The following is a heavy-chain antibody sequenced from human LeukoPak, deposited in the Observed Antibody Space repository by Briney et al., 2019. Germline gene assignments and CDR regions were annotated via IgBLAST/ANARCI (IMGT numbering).Heavy chain of an antibody. CDR3: ARGAGPTLEWFFVY. V-gene: IGHV1-69*13. D-gene: IGHD3-3*01. CDR2: IIPIFSTA. J-gene: IGHJ4*02. CDR1: GGTFTSYA. Sequence: SVKVSCKASGGTFTSYAISWVRQAPGQGLEWMGGIIPIFSTAKYAQEFQGRVTITADESTSTAYMELSSLRSEDTAVYYCARGAGPTLEWFFVYWGQGTLVTVSS.